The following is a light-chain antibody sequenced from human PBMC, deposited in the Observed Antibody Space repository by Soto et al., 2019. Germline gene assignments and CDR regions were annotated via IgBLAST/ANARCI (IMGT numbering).Light chain of an antibody. CDR2: GNS. Sequence: QSVLTQPPSVSGAPGQRVTISCTGSGSNIGAGYDVHWYQQLPGTAPKLLIHGNSNRPSGVPDRFSGSKSGTSASLAITGLQAEDEADYYCPSYDSSLSGWVFGGGTKLTVL. CDR3: PSYDSSLSGWV. V-gene: IGLV1-40*01. J-gene: IGLJ3*02. CDR1: GSNIGAGYD.